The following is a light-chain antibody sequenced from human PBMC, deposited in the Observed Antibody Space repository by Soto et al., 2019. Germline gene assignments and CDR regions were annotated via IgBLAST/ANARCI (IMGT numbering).Light chain of an antibody. J-gene: IGLJ1*01. V-gene: IGLV2-14*01. CDR3: CSYTSSSTYV. Sequence: QSALTQPASVSGSPGQSITISCIGTSSDVGGYNYVSWYQQHPGKAPKLMIFDVNNRPSGVSNRFSGSKSGNTASLTISGLQAEDEADYYCCSYTSSSTYVFGTGTQLTVL. CDR2: DVN. CDR1: SSDVGGYNY.